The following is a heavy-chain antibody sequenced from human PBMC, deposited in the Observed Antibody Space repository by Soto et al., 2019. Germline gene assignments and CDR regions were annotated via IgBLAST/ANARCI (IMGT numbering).Heavy chain of an antibody. J-gene: IGHJ6*02. CDR1: GFTFSSYA. D-gene: IGHD2-15*01. CDR2: ISGSGGST. Sequence: GGSLRLSCAASGFTFSSYAMSWVRQAPGKGLEWVSAISGSGGSTYYADSVKGRFTISRDKSKNTLYLQMNSLRAEDTAVYYCANRYCSGGSCRSLGMDVWGQGTTVTVSS. CDR3: ANRYCSGGSCRSLGMDV. V-gene: IGHV3-23*01.